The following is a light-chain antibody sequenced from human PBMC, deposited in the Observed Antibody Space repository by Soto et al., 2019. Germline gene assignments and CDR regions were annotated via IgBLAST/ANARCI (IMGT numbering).Light chain of an antibody. Sequence: QSVLTQPPSVSGAPGQRVTISCTGSSSNIGAGYDVHWYHQLPGTAPKLLIYGNNNRPSGVPDRFSGSRSDTSASLAITGLQAEDEADYYCQSYGSSLSVGVFGGGTKLTVL. J-gene: IGLJ3*02. CDR2: GNN. CDR1: SSNIGAGYD. V-gene: IGLV1-40*01. CDR3: QSYGSSLSVGV.